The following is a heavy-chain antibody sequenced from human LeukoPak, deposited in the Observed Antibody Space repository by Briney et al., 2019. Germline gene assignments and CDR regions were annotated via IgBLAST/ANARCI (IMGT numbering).Heavy chain of an antibody. CDR3: ARENGDTSLFTGWFDP. J-gene: IGHJ5*02. CDR1: GGSIRSFY. D-gene: IGHD5-18*01. V-gene: IGHV4-59*12. CDR2: IYYSGST. Sequence: PSETLFLTCTVSGGSIRSFYWSWIRQPPGKGLEWIGYIYYSGSTNYNPSLKSRVTISVDTSKNQFSLKLTSLTAADTAVYYCARENGDTSLFTGWFDPWGQGTLVSVSS.